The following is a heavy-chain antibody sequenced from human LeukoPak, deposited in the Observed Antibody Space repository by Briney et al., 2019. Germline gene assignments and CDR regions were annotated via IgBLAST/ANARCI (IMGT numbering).Heavy chain of an antibody. D-gene: IGHD3-16*01. CDR1: GGSISSYY. J-gene: IGHJ4*02. Sequence: SETLSLACTVSGGSISSYYWSWIRQPPGKGLEWIGYIYYSGSTNYNPSLKSRVTISLDTSKNQFSLRMTSVTAADTAVYYCARGGGPPSYLDFWGQGTLVTVSS. CDR2: IYYSGST. CDR3: ARGGGPPSYLDF. V-gene: IGHV4-59*01.